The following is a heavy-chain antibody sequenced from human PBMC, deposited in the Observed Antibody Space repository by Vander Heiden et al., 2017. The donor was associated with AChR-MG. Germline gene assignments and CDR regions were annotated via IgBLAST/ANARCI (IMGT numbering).Heavy chain of an antibody. CDR2: IYYSGST. Sequence: QVQLQESGPGLVKPSETLSLTCTVSGGSISSYYWSWIRQPPGKGLEWIGYIYYSGSTNYNPSLKSRVTISVDTSKNQFSLKLSSVTAADTAVYYCARMVSSPDYYDSSGYYAFDIWGQGTMVTVSS. CDR1: GGSISSYY. CDR3: ARMVSSPDYYDSSGYYAFDI. V-gene: IGHV4-59*01. J-gene: IGHJ3*02. D-gene: IGHD3-22*01.